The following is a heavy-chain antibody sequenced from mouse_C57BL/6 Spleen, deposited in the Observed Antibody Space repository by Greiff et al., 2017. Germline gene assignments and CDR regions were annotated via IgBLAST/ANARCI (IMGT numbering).Heavy chain of an antibody. CDR2: INPNNGGT. D-gene: IGHD2-1*01. V-gene: IGHV1-18*01. CDR1: GYTFTDYN. J-gene: IGHJ2*01. CDR3: AREIYYGNYVGFDY. Sequence: VHVKQSGPELVKPGASVKIPCKASGYTFTDYNMDWVKQSHGKSLEWIGDINPNNGGTIYNQKFKGKATLTVDKSSSTAYMELRSLTSEDTAVYYCAREIYYGNYVGFDYWGQGTTLTVSS.